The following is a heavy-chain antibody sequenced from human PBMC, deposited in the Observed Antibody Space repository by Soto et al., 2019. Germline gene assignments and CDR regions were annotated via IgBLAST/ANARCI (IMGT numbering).Heavy chain of an antibody. D-gene: IGHD2-15*01. CDR3: ARHSSMIDCSGGSCYSDY. V-gene: IGHV4-59*08. J-gene: IGHJ4*02. CDR2: IYYSGST. Sequence: SETLSLTCTVSGGSISSYYWSWIRQPPGKGLEWIGYIYYSGSTNYNPSLKSRVTISVDTSKNQFSLKLSSVTAADTAVYYCARHSSMIDCSGGSCYSDYWGQGTLVTVSS. CDR1: GGSISSYY.